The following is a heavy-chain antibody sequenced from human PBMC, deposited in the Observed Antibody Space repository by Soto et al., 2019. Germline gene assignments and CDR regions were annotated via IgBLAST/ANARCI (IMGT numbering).Heavy chain of an antibody. CDR3: AKVVPVKVVVSYFDY. Sequence: EVQLVESGGGLVQPGRSLRLSCAASGFTFSSYAMSWVRQAPGKGLEWLSTISGGGGSTYYADSVKGRFTISRDNSKNTLYLQMNSLRAEDTAVYFCAKVVPVKVVVSYFDYWGQGTLVTVYS. CDR2: ISGGGGST. J-gene: IGHJ4*02. CDR1: GFTFSSYA. D-gene: IGHD3-22*01. V-gene: IGHV3-23*04.